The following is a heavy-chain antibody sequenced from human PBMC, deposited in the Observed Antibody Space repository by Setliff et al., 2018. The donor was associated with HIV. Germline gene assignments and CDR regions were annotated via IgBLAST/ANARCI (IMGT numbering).Heavy chain of an antibody. CDR3: ARRGYYGSNSLYYFDY. Sequence: PSETLSLTCSVSGASISSSSYYWGWIRQPPGKGLEWIGSIYYTGSTYYNPSLKSRVTISVDTSKNQISLKLSSVTAADTAMYYCARRGYYGSNSLYYFDYWGKGMLVTVSS. J-gene: IGHJ4*02. CDR1: GASISSSSYY. V-gene: IGHV4-39*07. D-gene: IGHD3-10*01. CDR2: IYYTGST.